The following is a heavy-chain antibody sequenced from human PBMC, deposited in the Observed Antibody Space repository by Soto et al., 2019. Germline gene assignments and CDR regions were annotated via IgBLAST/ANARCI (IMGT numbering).Heavy chain of an antibody. Sequence: ESGGGLVQPGRSLRLSCAASGFTFDDYALHWVRQVPGKGLEWVSGISWNSVAIHYADSVKGRFTISRDNAKNSLYLQMNSLRAEDTALYYCAKSTITMVRGVIHYWGQGTLVTVSS. CDR3: AKSTITMVRGVIHY. D-gene: IGHD3-10*01. V-gene: IGHV3-9*01. J-gene: IGHJ4*02. CDR2: ISWNSVAI. CDR1: GFTFDDYA.